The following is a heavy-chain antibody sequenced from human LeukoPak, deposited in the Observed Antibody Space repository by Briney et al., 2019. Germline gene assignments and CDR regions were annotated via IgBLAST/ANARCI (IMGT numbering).Heavy chain of an antibody. CDR1: ELTFSSYS. Sequence: GGSLRLSCAASELTFSSYSMKWVRQAPGKGLEWVSSISSSSSYIYYADSVKGRFTISRDNAKNSLYLQMNSLRAEDTAVYYCARSPRYCSGGSCYSGGDYWGQGTLVTVSS. CDR2: ISSSSSYI. V-gene: IGHV3-21*01. CDR3: ARSPRYCSGGSCYSGGDY. J-gene: IGHJ4*02. D-gene: IGHD2-15*01.